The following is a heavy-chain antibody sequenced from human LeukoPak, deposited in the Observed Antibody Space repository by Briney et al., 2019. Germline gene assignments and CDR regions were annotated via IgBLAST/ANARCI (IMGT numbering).Heavy chain of an antibody. CDR3: ARGRGSRYCSSTSCYRWSWFDP. D-gene: IGHD2-2*02. J-gene: IGHJ5*02. Sequence: PSETLSLTCAVYGGSFSGYYWSWIRQPAGKGLEWIGRIYTSGSTNYNPSLKSRVTMSVDTSKNQFSLKLSSVTAADTAVYYCARGRGSRYCSSTSCYRWSWFDPWGQGTLVTVSS. CDR1: GGSFSGYY. CDR2: IYTSGST. V-gene: IGHV4-59*10.